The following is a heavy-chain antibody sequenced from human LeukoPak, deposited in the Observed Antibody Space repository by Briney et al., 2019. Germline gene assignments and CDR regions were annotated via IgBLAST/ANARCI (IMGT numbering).Heavy chain of an antibody. Sequence: PSETLSHTCTVPGGSISSSSYYWGWIRQPPGKGLEWIVSIYYSGSTYYNPSLKSRVTISVDTSKNQFSLKLSSVTAADTAVYYCARSPLLRYFDWLLSPHIFDYWGQGTLVTVSS. CDR3: ARSPLLRYFDWLLSPHIFDY. CDR1: GGSISSSSYY. D-gene: IGHD3-9*01. CDR2: IYYSGST. J-gene: IGHJ4*02. V-gene: IGHV4-39*01.